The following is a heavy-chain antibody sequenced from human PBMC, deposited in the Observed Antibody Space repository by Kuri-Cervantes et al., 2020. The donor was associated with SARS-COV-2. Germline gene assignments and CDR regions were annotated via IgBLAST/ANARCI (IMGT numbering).Heavy chain of an antibody. CDR1: GYSFTTYW. D-gene: IGHD1-14*01. Sequence: GESLKISGKGSGYSFTTYWIAWVRQTPGKGLEWVGIIYPGDSDTRYSPSFEAQVSISADNSVNTAYLQWISLKASDTAIYYCVRAVTGISNPYYFDYWGQGTLVTVSS. J-gene: IGHJ4*02. CDR2: IYPGDSDT. V-gene: IGHV5-51*01. CDR3: VRAVTGISNPYYFDY.